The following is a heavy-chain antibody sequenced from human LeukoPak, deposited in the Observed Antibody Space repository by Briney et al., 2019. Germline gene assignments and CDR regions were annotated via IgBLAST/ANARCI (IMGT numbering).Heavy chain of an antibody. D-gene: IGHD3-10*01. Sequence: PSETLSLTCSVSGDSITTDYYWGWIRQPPGKGLEWIASIFHSGDTYYNPSLKSRLTISVDTSKNQFSLKLTSLTAADTAVYYCARGARSSSGMVRGVIGYMDVWGKGTTVTISS. CDR3: ARGARSSSGMVRGVIGYMDV. CDR2: IFHSGDT. J-gene: IGHJ6*03. V-gene: IGHV4-38-2*02. CDR1: GDSITTDYY.